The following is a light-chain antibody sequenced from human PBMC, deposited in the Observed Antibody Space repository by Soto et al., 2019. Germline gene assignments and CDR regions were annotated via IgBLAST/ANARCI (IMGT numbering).Light chain of an antibody. Sequence: EIVLTQSPGTLSLSPGETATLSCRASQSVDRDLTWYQQKPGQAPRLLISRASSGATDIPDRFSGSGSGTDLTLTISRLEPEDSAVYYCQQHAISMYTFGQGTKLEIK. CDR3: QQHAISMYT. CDR2: RAS. V-gene: IGKV3-20*01. CDR1: QSVDRD. J-gene: IGKJ2*01.